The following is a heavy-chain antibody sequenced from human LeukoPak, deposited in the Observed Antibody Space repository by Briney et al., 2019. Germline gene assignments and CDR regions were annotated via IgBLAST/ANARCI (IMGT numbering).Heavy chain of an antibody. D-gene: IGHD3-10*01. CDR1: GYTFTIYY. V-gene: IGHV1-46*01. CDR3: ARDPSASYAFDT. J-gene: IGHJ3*02. CDR2: INPRGGST. Sequence: ASVKVSCKASGYTFTIYYMHWVRQAPGQGLEWMGIINPRGGSTSYAQKFYGRVTMTRDTSTSTVYMELSSLTSEDTAVYYSARDPSASYAFDTWGQGTMVTVSS.